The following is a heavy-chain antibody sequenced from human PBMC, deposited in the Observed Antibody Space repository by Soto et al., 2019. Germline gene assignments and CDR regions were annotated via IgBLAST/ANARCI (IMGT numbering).Heavy chain of an antibody. CDR3: VKGEYYYDSSGYYPFDY. CDR1: GFTFSSYA. V-gene: IGHV3-64D*06. CDR2: ISTNGGST. Sequence: GGSLRLSCSASGFTFSSYAMHWVRQAPGKGLEYVSSISTNGGSTHYADSVKGRFTISSDNSKNTQYLQMSSLRADDTAVYYCVKGEYYYDSSGYYPFDYWGQGTLVTVSS. J-gene: IGHJ4*02. D-gene: IGHD3-22*01.